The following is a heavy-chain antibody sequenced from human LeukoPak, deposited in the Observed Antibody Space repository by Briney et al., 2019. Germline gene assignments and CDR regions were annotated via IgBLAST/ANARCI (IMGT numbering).Heavy chain of an antibody. CDR1: GFTFSSYS. J-gene: IGHJ4*02. CDR2: ISSSSSTI. Sequence: PGGSLRLSCAASGFTFSSYSMDWVRQAPGKGLEWVSYISSSSSTIYYADSVKGRFTISRDNSKNTLYLQMNSLRVEDTAVYYCAKDRSGSYYGTLDYWGQGTLVTVSS. CDR3: AKDRSGSYYGTLDY. D-gene: IGHD1-26*01. V-gene: IGHV3-48*01.